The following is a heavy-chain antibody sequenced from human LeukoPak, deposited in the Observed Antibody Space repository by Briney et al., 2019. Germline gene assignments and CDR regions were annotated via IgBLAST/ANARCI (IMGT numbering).Heavy chain of an antibody. Sequence: ATVKVSCKASGYTFTSYGISWVRQAPGQGLEWMGWISAYNGNTNYAQKLQGRVTMTTDTSTSTAYMELRSLRSDDTAVYYCARSFYDSSGPQLDYWGQGTLVTVSS. V-gene: IGHV1-18*01. CDR3: ARSFYDSSGPQLDY. D-gene: IGHD3-22*01. J-gene: IGHJ4*02. CDR1: GYTFTSYG. CDR2: ISAYNGNT.